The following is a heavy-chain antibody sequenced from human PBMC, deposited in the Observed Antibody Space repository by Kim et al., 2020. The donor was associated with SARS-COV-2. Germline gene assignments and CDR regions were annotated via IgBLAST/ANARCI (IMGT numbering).Heavy chain of an antibody. J-gene: IGHJ3*02. D-gene: IGHD5-12*01. CDR2: IIPIFGTA. Sequence: SVKVSCKASGGTFSSYAISWVRQAPGQGLEWMGGIIPIFGTANYAQKFQGRVTITADESTSTAYMELSSLRSEDTAVYYCARRGMEMATTMGGAFDIWGQGTMVTVSS. CDR1: GGTFSSYA. CDR3: ARRGMEMATTMGGAFDI. V-gene: IGHV1-69*13.